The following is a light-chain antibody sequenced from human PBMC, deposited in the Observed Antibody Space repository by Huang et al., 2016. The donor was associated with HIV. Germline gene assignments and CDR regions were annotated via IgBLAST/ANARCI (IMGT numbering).Light chain of an antibody. Sequence: DIQMTQSPSFVSASVGERVTITCRASQGFRTYLAWYQQRPGKAPKLLIYGASSLQIGVPSRFSASGSPTDFSLTISSLQPEDFATYYCQQGKSFPLTFGQGTRLEIK. CDR2: GAS. CDR1: QGFRTY. J-gene: IGKJ5*01. CDR3: QQGKSFPLT. V-gene: IGKV1D-12*01.